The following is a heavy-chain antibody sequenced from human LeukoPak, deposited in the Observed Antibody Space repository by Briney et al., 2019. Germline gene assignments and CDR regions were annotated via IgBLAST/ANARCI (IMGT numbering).Heavy chain of an antibody. D-gene: IGHD2-2*01. CDR3: ARTYSTSSNFDY. J-gene: IGHJ4*02. V-gene: IGHV4-4*09. CDR1: GGSISSYY. Sequence: SETLSLTCSVSGGSISSYYWSWIRQPPGKGLEWIGYIYSSGTTNYIPSLKSRVTISVDTSKNQFSLKLSSVTAADTALYHCARTYSTSSNFDYWGQGTLVTVSS. CDR2: IYSSGTT.